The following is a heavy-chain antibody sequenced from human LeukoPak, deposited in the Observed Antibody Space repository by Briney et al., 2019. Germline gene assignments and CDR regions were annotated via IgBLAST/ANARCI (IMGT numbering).Heavy chain of an antibody. CDR3: ARGRDGGNGYYYYYYMDV. Sequence: ASVTVSCTASGYTFTSYGISWVRQAPGQGLEWMGWISAYNGNTNYAQKLQGRVTMTTDTSTSTAYMELRSLRSDDTAVYYCARGRDGGNGYYYYYYMDVWGKGTTVTVSS. J-gene: IGHJ6*03. CDR2: ISAYNGNT. D-gene: IGHD4-23*01. CDR1: GYTFTSYG. V-gene: IGHV1-18*01.